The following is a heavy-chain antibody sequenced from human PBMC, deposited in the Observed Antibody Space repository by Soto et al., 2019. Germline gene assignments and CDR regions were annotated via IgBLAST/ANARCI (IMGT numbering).Heavy chain of an antibody. J-gene: IGHJ6*02. CDR3: ARDHDPWFYYGMDV. Sequence: ASVKVSCKASGYTFTSYARHWVRQAPGQRLEWMGWINAGNGNTKYSQKFQGRVTITRDTSASTAYMELSSLRSEDTAVYYCARDHDPWFYYGMDVWGQGTTVTVSS. D-gene: IGHD3-10*01. CDR1: GYTFTSYA. CDR2: INAGNGNT. V-gene: IGHV1-3*01.